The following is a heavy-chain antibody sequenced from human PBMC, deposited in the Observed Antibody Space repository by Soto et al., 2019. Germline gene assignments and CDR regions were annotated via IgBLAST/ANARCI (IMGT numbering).Heavy chain of an antibody. J-gene: IGHJ6*02. CDR3: ARRATYYYYYGMDV. CDR1: GGSISNGNYY. CDR2: IYYIGTT. Sequence: SETLSLTCTVSGGSISNGNYYWSWIRQLPGKGLEWIGNIYYIGTTSYNPSLKSRVTMSIDTSKNQFSLKLSSVTAADTAVYYCARRATYYYYYGMDVWGQGTTVTVSS. V-gene: IGHV4-39*01.